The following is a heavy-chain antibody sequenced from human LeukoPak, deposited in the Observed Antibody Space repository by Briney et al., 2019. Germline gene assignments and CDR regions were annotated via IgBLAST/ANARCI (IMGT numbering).Heavy chain of an antibody. J-gene: IGHJ2*01. V-gene: IGHV3-53*01. Sequence: GGSLRLSCAASGFTVSNNYMRWVRQAPGKGLEWVSLIYSGGSTYYADSVKGRFTISRDNSKNTLYLQMDSLRAEDTAVYYCAKDRASSWWYFDLWGRGTLVTVSS. CDR1: GFTVSNNY. D-gene: IGHD5-18*01. CDR2: IYSGGST. CDR3: AKDRASSWWYFDL.